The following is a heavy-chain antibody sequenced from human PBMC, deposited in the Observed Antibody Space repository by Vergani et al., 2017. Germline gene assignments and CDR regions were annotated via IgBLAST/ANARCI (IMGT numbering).Heavy chain of an antibody. Sequence: QVQLQESGPGLVKPSETLSLTFAVSGFSIDNGYYWDWIRQPPGKGLEWIGSIYRTGRTHFNPSLKGRVTIPVDTSNNHFSLRLNSLTAADTAVYYCARRSGIVYDIFSGTQYFFDFWGQGTLVTVSS. CDR1: GFSIDNGYY. J-gene: IGHJ4*02. CDR2: IYRTGRT. D-gene: IGHD3-9*01. V-gene: IGHV4-38-2*01. CDR3: ARRSGIVYDIFSGTQYFFDF.